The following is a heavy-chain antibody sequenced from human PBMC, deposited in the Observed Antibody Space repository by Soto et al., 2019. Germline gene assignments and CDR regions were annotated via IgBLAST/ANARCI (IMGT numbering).Heavy chain of an antibody. J-gene: IGHJ5*01. CDR1: GFTFSSYW. CDR2: INQDGSAK. Sequence: EVQLVESGGDLVQPGGSLRLSCAASGFTFSSYWMSWVRQAPGKGLEWVVNINQDGSAKHSVDSVRGRFTVSRDNGQNSVYLHMISLSSADTAVYYCARPVGWGRCDSWGQGTLVTVSS. V-gene: IGHV3-7*05. CDR3: ARPVGWGRCDS. D-gene: IGHD6-19*01.